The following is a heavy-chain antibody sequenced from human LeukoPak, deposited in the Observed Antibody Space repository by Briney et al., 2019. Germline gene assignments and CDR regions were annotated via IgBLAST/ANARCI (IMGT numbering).Heavy chain of an antibody. CDR3: ARRYYYDSSGYYLAHDAFDI. D-gene: IGHD3-22*01. Sequence: GESLKISCKGSGYSFTSHWIGWVRQMPGRGLEWMGIIYPGDSETRYSPSFQGQVTISADKSISTAYLQWSSLKASDTAMYYCARRYYYDSSGYYLAHDAFDIWGQGTMVTVSS. J-gene: IGHJ3*02. CDR1: GYSFTSHW. CDR2: IYPGDSET. V-gene: IGHV5-51*01.